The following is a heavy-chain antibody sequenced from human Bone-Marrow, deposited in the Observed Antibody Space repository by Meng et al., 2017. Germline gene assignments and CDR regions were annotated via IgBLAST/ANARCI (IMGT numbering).Heavy chain of an antibody. V-gene: IGHV3-30*04. CDR2: ISYDGSNK. CDR1: GFTFSSYA. CDR3: ARDSWFDP. J-gene: IGHJ5*02. Sequence: QVQRVGSGGGVVQPGRSLGLSCAASGFTFSSYAMHWVRQAPGKGLEWVAVISYDGSNKYYADSVKGRFTISRDNSKNTLYLQMNSLRAEDTAVYYCARDSWFDPWGQGTLVTVSS.